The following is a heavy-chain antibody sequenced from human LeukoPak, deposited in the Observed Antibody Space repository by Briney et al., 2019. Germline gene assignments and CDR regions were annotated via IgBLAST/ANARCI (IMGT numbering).Heavy chain of an antibody. CDR2: ISHSGRA. J-gene: IGHJ6*03. D-gene: IGHD3-10*01. CDR3: ARGLDYYGSGPYHYYMDV. Sequence: SETLSLTCAVYGGSFSGYYWTWIRQPPGKGLEWIGEISHSGRANYNPSLKSRVTISVDTSKNQFSLKLSSVTAADTAVYYCARGLDYYGSGPYHYYMDVWGRGTTVTISS. CDR1: GGSFSGYY. V-gene: IGHV4-34*01.